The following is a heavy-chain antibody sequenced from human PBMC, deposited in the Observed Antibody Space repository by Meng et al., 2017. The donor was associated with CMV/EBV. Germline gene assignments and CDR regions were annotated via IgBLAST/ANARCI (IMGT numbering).Heavy chain of an antibody. CDR1: GGSLRGYD. CDR3: ARGSRRRRRFNWFDP. J-gene: IGHJ5*02. CDR2: INHSGST. Sequence: QWGGGGLKPGETLSLTWGGCGGSLRGYDWSGSRQPRGKGLEGSGEINHSGSTNYNPSRKSRVTISGDTSKNQFSLKLSSVTAADTAVYYCARGSRRRRRFNWFDPWGQGTLVTVSS. V-gene: IGHV4-34*01. D-gene: IGHD3-3*01.